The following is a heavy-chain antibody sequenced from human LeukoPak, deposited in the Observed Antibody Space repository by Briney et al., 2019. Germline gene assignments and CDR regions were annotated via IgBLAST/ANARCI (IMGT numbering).Heavy chain of an antibody. CDR2: ISSDGSST. V-gene: IGHV3-74*01. CDR1: GFTFSSYA. Sequence: GGSLRLSCAASGFTFSSYAMGWVRQAPGKGLVWVSRISSDGSSTNYADSVKGRFTISRDNAKNTLYLQMNSLRAEDTAVYYCAKGGIVGTTQPYFDYWGQGTLVTVSS. D-gene: IGHD1-26*01. J-gene: IGHJ4*02. CDR3: AKGGIVGTTQPYFDY.